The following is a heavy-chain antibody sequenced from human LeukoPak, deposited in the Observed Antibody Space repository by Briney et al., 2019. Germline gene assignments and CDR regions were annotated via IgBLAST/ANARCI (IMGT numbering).Heavy chain of an antibody. Sequence: PSQTLSLTCTVSGGSISSGGYYWSWIRQHPGKGLEWIGYIYYSGSTYYNPSLKSRVTISVDTSKNQFSLKLSSVTAADTAVYYCASGSYHSDAFDIWGQGTMVTVSS. V-gene: IGHV4-31*03. D-gene: IGHD1-26*01. CDR2: IYYSGST. CDR1: GGSISSGGYY. J-gene: IGHJ3*02. CDR3: ASGSYHSDAFDI.